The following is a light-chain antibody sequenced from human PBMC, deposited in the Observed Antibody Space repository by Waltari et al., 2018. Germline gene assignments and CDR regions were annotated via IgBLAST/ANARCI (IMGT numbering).Light chain of an antibody. CDR2: DVS. CDR3: CSYAGRYTYV. V-gene: IGLV2-11*01. CDR1: SSDVGGYNY. J-gene: IGLJ1*01. Sequence: QSALTQPRSVSGSPGQSVTISCTGASSDVGGYNYVSWYQQPPGKAPKLMIYDVSKRPAGGPDSFSGSKSGDTASLTISGLRAEDEADYYCCSYAGRYTYVFGTGTKVTVL.